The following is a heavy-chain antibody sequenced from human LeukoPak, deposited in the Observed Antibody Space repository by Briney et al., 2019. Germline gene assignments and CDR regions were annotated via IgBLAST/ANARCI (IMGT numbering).Heavy chain of an antibody. J-gene: IGHJ6*02. V-gene: IGHV4-4*08. CDR2: IYSSGST. CDR1: GGSISSYY. CDR3: ARDRLAWCSGGSCYSPSYYGMDV. D-gene: IGHD2-15*01. Sequence: SETLSLTCTVSGGSISSYYWSWIRQPPGKGLEWIGYIYSSGSTDYNPSLKSRVTISVDTSKNQFSLKLTSVTAADTAVYYCARDRLAWCSGGSCYSPSYYGMDVWGQGTTVTVSS.